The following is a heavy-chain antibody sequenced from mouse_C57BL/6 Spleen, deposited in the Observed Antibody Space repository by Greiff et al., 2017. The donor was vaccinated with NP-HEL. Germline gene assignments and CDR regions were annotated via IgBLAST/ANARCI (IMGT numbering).Heavy chain of an antibody. CDR1: GYTFTDYE. D-gene: IGHD2-4*01. CDR3: TRWRDYDYDLAWFAY. V-gene: IGHV1-15*01. Sequence: QVQLQQSGAELVRPGASVTLSCKASGYTFTDYEMHWVKQTPVHGLEWIGAIDPETGGTAYNQKFKGKAILTADKSSSTAYMELRSLTSEDSAVYYCTRWRDYDYDLAWFAYWGQGTLVTVSA. CDR2: IDPETGGT. J-gene: IGHJ3*01.